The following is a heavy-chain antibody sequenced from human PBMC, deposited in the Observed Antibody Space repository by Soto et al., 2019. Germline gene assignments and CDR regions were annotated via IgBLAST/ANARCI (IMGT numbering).Heavy chain of an antibody. J-gene: IGHJ4*02. D-gene: IGHD6-6*01. CDR3: AREVRHSSSYYFDY. CDR2: ISSSSSTI. CDR1: GFTFSSYS. V-gene: IGHV3-48*04. Sequence: GGSLRLSCAASGFTFSSYSMNWVRQAPGKGLEWVSYISSSSSTIYYADSVKGRFTISRDNAKNSLYLQMNSLRAEDTAVYYCAREVRHSSSYYFDYWGQGTLVTVSS.